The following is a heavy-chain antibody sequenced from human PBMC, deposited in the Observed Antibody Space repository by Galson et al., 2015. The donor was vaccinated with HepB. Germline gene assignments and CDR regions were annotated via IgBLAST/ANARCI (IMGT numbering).Heavy chain of an antibody. D-gene: IGHD6-6*01. CDR3: TRALQWQLARLYYFDY. CDR2: IRSKAYGGTT. J-gene: IGHJ4*02. CDR1: GFTFGDYA. Sequence: SLRLSCAASGFTFGDYAMSWFRQAPGKGLEWVGFIRSKAYGGTTEYAASVKGRFTISRDDSKSIAYLQMNSLKTEDTAVYYCTRALQWQLARLYYFDYWGQGTLVTVSS. V-gene: IGHV3-49*03.